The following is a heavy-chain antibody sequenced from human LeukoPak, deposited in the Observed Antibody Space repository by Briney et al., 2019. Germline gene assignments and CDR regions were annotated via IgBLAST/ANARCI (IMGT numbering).Heavy chain of an antibody. CDR3: ARAGCGGDCYSSGYYYYYGMDV. V-gene: IGHV4-4*07. CDR1: GGSISSYY. Sequence: SETLSLTCTVSGGSISSYYWSWIRQPAGKGLEWIGRIYTSGGTNYNPSLKSRVTMSVDTSKNQFSLKLSSVTAADTAVYYCARAGCGGDCYSSGYYYYYGMDVWGQGTTVTVSS. J-gene: IGHJ6*02. D-gene: IGHD2-21*02. CDR2: IYTSGGT.